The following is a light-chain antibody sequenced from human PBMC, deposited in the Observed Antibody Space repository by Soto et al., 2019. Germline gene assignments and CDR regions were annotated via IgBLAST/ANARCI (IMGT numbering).Light chain of an antibody. Sequence: HSVLTQPPSASGTPGQRVTISCSGASSNIGSNAVNWYQQLPGTAPQLLIYTNNQRPSGVPDRFSGSKSGTSASLAITGLQSEDEADYHCAAWDDSLNALVFGGGTKLTVL. V-gene: IGLV1-44*01. J-gene: IGLJ3*02. CDR2: TNN. CDR3: AAWDDSLNALV. CDR1: SSNIGSNA.